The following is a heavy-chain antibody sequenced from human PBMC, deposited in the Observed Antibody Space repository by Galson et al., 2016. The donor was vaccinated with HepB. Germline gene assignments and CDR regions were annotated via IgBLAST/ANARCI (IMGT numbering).Heavy chain of an antibody. CDR1: GFRFSDYY. Sequence: SLRLSCAASGFRFSDYYMNWVRQAPGKGLEWVSYITNSGSRTFYADSVKGRFTISRDNALNSLYLQMNSLTAEDTAVYYCARSELGVGDAFDVWGQGTMLTVSS. V-gene: IGHV3-11*01. D-gene: IGHD7-27*01. CDR2: ITNSGSRT. CDR3: ARSELGVGDAFDV. J-gene: IGHJ3*01.